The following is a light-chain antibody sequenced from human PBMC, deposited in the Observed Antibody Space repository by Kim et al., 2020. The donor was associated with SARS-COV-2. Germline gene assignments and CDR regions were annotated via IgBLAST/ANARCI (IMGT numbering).Light chain of an antibody. J-gene: IGKJ2*01. CDR2: GAS. Sequence: LPPGERAPRSCRASQSGSSNYLAWYQGKPGQAPRLLIFGASSRATGIPDRFSGSGSGTDFTLTISRLEPEDFAVYYCQQYGSSPYTFGQGTKLEI. CDR1: QSGSSNY. CDR3: QQYGSSPYT. V-gene: IGKV3-20*01.